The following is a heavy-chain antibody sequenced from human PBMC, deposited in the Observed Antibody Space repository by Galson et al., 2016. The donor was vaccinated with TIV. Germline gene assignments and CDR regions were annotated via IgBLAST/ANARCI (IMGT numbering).Heavy chain of an antibody. J-gene: IGHJ4*02. Sequence: SLRLSCAASEFTFSNAWMTWVRQAPGRGLEWVGRIKSKSDGATTAYAAPVKGRFSISRDDSKETVYLQMNNLKTEDTALYFCTTDLGYCLTTSCSLGLDYWGQGTLVTVSS. V-gene: IGHV3-15*01. CDR2: IKSKSDGATT. CDR1: EFTFSNAW. CDR3: TTDLGYCLTTSCSLGLDY. D-gene: IGHD2-2*01.